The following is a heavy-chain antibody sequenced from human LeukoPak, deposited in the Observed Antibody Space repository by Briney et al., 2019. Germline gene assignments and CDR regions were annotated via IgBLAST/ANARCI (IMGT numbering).Heavy chain of an antibody. CDR2: IRYDGSNK. Sequence: PGGSLRLSCAASGFTFSSYSMHWVRQAPGKGLEWVAFIRYDGSNKYYADSVKGRFTISRDNSKNTLYLQMNSLRAEDTAVYYCAKGPGIAVAGTPYWGQGTLVTVSS. V-gene: IGHV3-30*02. J-gene: IGHJ4*02. D-gene: IGHD6-19*01. CDR3: AKGPGIAVAGTPY. CDR1: GFTFSSYS.